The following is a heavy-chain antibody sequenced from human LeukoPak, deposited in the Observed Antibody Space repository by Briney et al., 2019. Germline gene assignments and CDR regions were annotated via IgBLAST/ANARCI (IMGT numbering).Heavy chain of an antibody. V-gene: IGHV3-33*01. CDR2: VWNDGSNR. CDR1: GFGFSAYN. J-gene: IGHJ4*02. Sequence: PGGSLRLSCAASGFGFSAYNIHWVRQAPSKGPEWLAIVWNDGSNRYYADSVEGRFTVSRDNSKNTAYLQLNSLGPEDTAMYYCARSDVYRLALDFWGQGTLVSVSS. CDR3: ARSDVYRLALDF. D-gene: IGHD2-8*01.